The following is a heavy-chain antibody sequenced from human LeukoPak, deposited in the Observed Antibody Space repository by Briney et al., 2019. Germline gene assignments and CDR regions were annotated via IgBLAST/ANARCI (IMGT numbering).Heavy chain of an antibody. J-gene: IGHJ4*02. V-gene: IGHV3-66*01. CDR1: GFTVSSNY. CDR3: ARRSITMVRGVMDY. D-gene: IGHD3-10*01. Sequence: GALRLSCAASGFTVSSNYMSWVRQAPGKGLEWVSVIYSSGSTYCADSVKGRFTISRDNSKNTLYLQMNSLRAEDTAVYYCARRSITMVRGVMDYWGQGTLVTVSS. CDR2: IYSSGST.